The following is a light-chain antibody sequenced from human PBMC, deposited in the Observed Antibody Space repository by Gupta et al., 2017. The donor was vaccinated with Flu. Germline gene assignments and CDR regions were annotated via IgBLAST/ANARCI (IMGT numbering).Light chain of an antibody. V-gene: IGLV2-23*01. J-gene: IGLJ2*01. Sequence: QSALTQPASVSWSPGQSITISCTGTSSDLGGYNLFSWYQQHTGKAPKLMIYEGTKRPSGVSNRFSGSKSGNTASLTISGLQTEDEAAYYCCSYAGSDTSALFGGGTKLTVL. CDR2: EGT. CDR1: SSDLGGYNL. CDR3: CSYAGSDTSAL.